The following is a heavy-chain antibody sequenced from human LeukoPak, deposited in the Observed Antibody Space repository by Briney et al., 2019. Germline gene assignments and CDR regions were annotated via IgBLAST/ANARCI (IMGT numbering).Heavy chain of an antibody. Sequence: PGGSLRLXCVASGFTYTTYWMHWVRRAPGKGLVSVSRINGDGSNSNYADSVKGRFTISRDNARNTLYLQMNGLRAEDTALYYCARTSPTSHFDFWGQGTLVTVSS. J-gene: IGHJ4*02. V-gene: IGHV3-74*01. CDR1: GFTYTTYW. CDR3: ARTSPTSHFDF. CDR2: INGDGSNS. D-gene: IGHD3-16*01.